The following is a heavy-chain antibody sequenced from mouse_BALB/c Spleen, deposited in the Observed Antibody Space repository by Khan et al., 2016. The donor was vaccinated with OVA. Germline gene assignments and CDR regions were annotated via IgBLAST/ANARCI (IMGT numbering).Heavy chain of an antibody. CDR2: ISYSGST. D-gene: IGHD1-2*01. CDR1: GYSITSGYG. CDR3: ARTARIKY. Sequence: EVQLQESGPGLVKPSQSLSLPCTVTGYSITSGYGRNWIPQFPGNKLEWMGYISYSGSTNYNPSLKSRISTTRHTSKNQFFLQLNSVTTEDTATYYCARTARIKYWGQGTTLTVSA. J-gene: IGHJ2*01. V-gene: IGHV3-2*02.